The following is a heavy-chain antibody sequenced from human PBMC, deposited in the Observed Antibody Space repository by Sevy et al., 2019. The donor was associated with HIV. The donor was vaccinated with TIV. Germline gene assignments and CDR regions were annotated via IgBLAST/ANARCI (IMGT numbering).Heavy chain of an antibody. V-gene: IGHV3-15*01. Sequence: GESPKISCAASGFTFSNAWMSWVRQSPGKGLEWVGRIRSKAGGGTTDYATIVKGKFTISRDDSRDILYLQLNSLETEDTAVYYCTTDHRRDGIVVVPFEYWGQGTLVTVSS. CDR2: IRSKAGGGTT. CDR3: TTDHRRDGIVVVPFEY. J-gene: IGHJ4*02. D-gene: IGHD2-15*01. CDR1: GFTFSNAW.